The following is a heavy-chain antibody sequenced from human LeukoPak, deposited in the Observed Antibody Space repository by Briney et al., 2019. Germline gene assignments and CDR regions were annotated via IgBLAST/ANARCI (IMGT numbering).Heavy chain of an antibody. Sequence: GGSLRLSCAASGFTFSSYAMSWVRQAPGKGLVWVSRINSDGSSTSYADSVKGRFTISRDNAKNTLYLQMNSLRAEDTAAYYCARDGYSSGWYPDYWGQGTLVTVSS. CDR2: INSDGSST. J-gene: IGHJ4*02. V-gene: IGHV3-74*01. CDR1: GFTFSSYA. D-gene: IGHD6-19*01. CDR3: ARDGYSSGWYPDY.